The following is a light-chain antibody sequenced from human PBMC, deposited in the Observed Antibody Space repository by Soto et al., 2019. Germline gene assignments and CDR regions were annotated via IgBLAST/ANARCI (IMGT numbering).Light chain of an antibody. V-gene: IGKV3-20*01. CDR3: QQYGRSPWK. CDR2: IAS. CDR1: QSVDNNF. J-gene: IGKJ1*01. Sequence: VLSQSSGTQSLSPGERATLSCRASQSVDNNFLAWYQQKPGQTPRLLMYIASVRASGVPDRFSGSGSGADFTLAISRLEPEDFAVYYCQQYGRSPWKFGQGTKVDIK.